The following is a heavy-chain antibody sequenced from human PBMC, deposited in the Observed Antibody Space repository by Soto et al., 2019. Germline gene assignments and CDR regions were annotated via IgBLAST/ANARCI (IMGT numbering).Heavy chain of an antibody. V-gene: IGHV1-58*01. CDR3: AAGDSSGYYGG. CDR2: ITVGTGNT. D-gene: IGHD3-22*01. CDR1: GFIFTSSS. J-gene: IGHJ4*02. Sequence: ASVKVSCKASGFIFTSSSVQWVRQARGQRLEWIGWITVGTGNTNYAQKLQERVTITRDMSTSTAYTELSNLRSEDTAVYYCAAGDSSGYYGGWGQGTQVTVSS.